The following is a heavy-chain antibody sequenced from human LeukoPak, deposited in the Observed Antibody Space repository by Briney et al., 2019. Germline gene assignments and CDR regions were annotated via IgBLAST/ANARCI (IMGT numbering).Heavy chain of an antibody. V-gene: IGHV3-21*01. J-gene: IGHJ4*02. CDR2: ISSRSSYI. CDR1: GFTFSPYS. CDR3: ARGGGYCGGDCYGIDY. Sequence: GGFLRLSCAASGFTFSPYSMNWVRQAPGKGLEWVSSISSRSSYINYADSVKGRFTISRDDAKNSLYLQMNTLRAEDTAVYYCARGGGYCGGDCYGIDYWGQGTLVTVSS. D-gene: IGHD2-21*01.